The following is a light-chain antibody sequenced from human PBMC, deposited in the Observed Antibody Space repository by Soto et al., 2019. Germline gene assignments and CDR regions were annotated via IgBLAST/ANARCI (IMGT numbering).Light chain of an antibody. Sequence: EIVLTQSPGTLSLSPGERATLSCRASHTISSSYLAWYQQKPGQAPRLLMYGISRRATGIPDRFSGSGSGTDFTLTITRLEPEDFALYYCQQYDTWPTFGQGTKVEIK. V-gene: IGKV3-20*01. CDR1: HTISSSY. J-gene: IGKJ1*01. CDR3: QQYDTWPT. CDR2: GIS.